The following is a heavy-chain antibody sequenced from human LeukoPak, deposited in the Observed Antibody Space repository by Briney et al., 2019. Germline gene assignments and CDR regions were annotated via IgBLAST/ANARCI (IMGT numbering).Heavy chain of an antibody. CDR2: ISSSSSYI. D-gene: IGHD4-11*01. CDR1: GFTFSSYS. CDR3: ARDPYSNYFIDY. V-gene: IGHV3-21*01. Sequence: GGSLRLSCAASGFTFSSYSMNWVRQAPGKGLEWVSSISSSSSYIYYADSVKGRFTISRDNAKNSLYLQMNSLRAEDTAVYYCARDPYSNYFIDYWGQGTLVTVSS. J-gene: IGHJ4*02.